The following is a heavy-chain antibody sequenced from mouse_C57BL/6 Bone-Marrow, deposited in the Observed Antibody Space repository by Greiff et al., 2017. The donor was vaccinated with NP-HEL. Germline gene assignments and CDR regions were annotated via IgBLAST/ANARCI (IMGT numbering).Heavy chain of an antibody. Sequence: EVQLVESEGGLVQPGSSMKLSCTTSGFTFSDYYMAWVRQVPEKGLDWVANINYDGSSTYYMDSLKSRFIISRDNAKNILYLQMSSLKSEDTATEYCAREGGIRRHTYAMDYWGQGTTVTVSS. CDR1: GFTFSDYY. CDR2: INYDGSST. D-gene: IGHD2-12*01. J-gene: IGHJ4*01. CDR3: AREGGIRRHTYAMDY. V-gene: IGHV5-16*01.